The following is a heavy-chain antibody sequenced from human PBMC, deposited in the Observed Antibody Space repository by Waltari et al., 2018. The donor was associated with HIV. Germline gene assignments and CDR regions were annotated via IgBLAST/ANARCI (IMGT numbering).Heavy chain of an antibody. CDR3: ARDSAPGLAVDDDDGEFFYYGLDV. CDR2: VNHVGRT. CDR1: GGSVRGYY. J-gene: IGHJ6*01. V-gene: IGHV4-34*01. D-gene: IGHD6-19*01. Sequence: QVHLEQWGTGLLRPSETLSPTCAVYGGSVRGYYWSWIRQSPGGGLEWIGEVNHVGRTNYSPSLKGRVTVSVDTSKNQFSLTMRSVTAADTAVYYCARDSAPGLAVDDDDGEFFYYGLDVWGQGTTVTVSS.